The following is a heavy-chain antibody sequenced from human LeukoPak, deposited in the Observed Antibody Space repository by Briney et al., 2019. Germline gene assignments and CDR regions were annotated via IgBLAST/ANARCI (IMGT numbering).Heavy chain of an antibody. J-gene: IGHJ2*01. Sequence: PGGSLRLSCAASGFTFSNYAMSWVRQAPGKGLEWVSGINNTGESTYDADSVKGRFTISRDNSKNTLFLQMNSLRAEDTAIYYCAKDPHQVPHWYFALWGRGTLVTVSS. CDR1: GFTFSNYA. CDR2: INNTGEST. CDR3: AKDPHQVPHWYFAL. V-gene: IGHV3-23*01.